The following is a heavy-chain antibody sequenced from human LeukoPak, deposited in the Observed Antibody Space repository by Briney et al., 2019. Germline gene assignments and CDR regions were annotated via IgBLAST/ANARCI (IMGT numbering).Heavy chain of an antibody. V-gene: IGHV3-30*02. Sequence: PGGSLRLSCAASGFTFSSYGMHWVRQAPGKGLEWVAFMRYDGSNKYYADSVKGRFTISRDNSKNTLYLQMNSLRAEDTAVYYCAKDLLAYTVDVFDIWGQGTMVTVSS. CDR3: AKDLLAYTVDVFDI. D-gene: IGHD2-2*02. CDR2: MRYDGSNK. CDR1: GFTFSSYG. J-gene: IGHJ3*02.